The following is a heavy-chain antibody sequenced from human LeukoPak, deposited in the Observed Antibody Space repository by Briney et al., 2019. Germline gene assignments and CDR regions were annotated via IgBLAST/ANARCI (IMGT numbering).Heavy chain of an antibody. D-gene: IGHD5-18*01. J-gene: IGHJ3*02. CDR3: ARGYSYGLRAFDI. CDR2: IYTSGST. Sequence: SETLSLTCTVSGGSISSGSYYWSWIRQPAGKGLEWIGRIYTSGSTNYNPSLKSRVTISVDTSKNQFSLKLSSVTAADTAVYYCARGYSYGLRAFDIWGQGTMVTVSS. V-gene: IGHV4-61*02. CDR1: GGSISSGSYY.